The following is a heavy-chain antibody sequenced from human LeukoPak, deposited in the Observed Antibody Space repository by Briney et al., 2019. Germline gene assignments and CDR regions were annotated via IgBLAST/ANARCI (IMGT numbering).Heavy chain of an antibody. J-gene: IGHJ4*02. D-gene: IGHD3-22*01. CDR1: GFTFSDHY. CDR3: ARGGSSGYYHPYFDY. CDR2: TRNKANSYTT. Sequence: GGSLRLSCAASGFTFSDHYMDWVRQPPGKGLEWVGRTRNKANSYTTEYAASVKGRFTISRDDSKNSLYLQMNSLKTEDTAVYYCARGGSSGYYHPYFDYWGQGTLVTVSS. V-gene: IGHV3-72*01.